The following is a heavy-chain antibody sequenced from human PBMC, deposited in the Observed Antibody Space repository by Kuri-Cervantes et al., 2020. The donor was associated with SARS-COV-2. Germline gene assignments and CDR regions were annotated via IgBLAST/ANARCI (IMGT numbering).Heavy chain of an antibody. D-gene: IGHD3-22*01. CDR3: ARHRDYYDISGFDS. CDR2: INHSEST. CDR1: GGSISSYY. V-gene: IGHV4-34*01. Sequence: GSLRLSFNISGGSISSYYWSWIRQPPGKGLEWIGEINHSESTNYNPSLKGRVTISVDTSKNKFSLNLSSVNAADTDVYYCARHRDYYDISGFDSWGQGTLVTVSS. J-gene: IGHJ4*02.